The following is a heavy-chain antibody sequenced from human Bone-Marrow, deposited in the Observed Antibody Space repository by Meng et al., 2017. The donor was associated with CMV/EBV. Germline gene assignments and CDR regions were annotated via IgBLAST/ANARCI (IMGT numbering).Heavy chain of an antibody. D-gene: IGHD3-22*01. CDR3: ARMYYYDSSGYPHY. CDR1: GYSFTSYW. J-gene: IGHJ4*01. Sequence: KVSCKGSGYSFTSYWIGWVRQMPGKGLEWMGIIYPGDFDTRYSPSFQGQVTISADKSISTAYLQWSSLKASDTAMYYCARMYYYDSSGYPHYWGQGTLITVSS. CDR2: IYPGDFDT. V-gene: IGHV5-51*01.